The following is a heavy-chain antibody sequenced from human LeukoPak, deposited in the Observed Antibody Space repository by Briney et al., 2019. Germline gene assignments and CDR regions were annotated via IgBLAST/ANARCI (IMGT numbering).Heavy chain of an antibody. Sequence: PGGSLRLSCAASGFTFSSYSMNWVRQAPGKGLEWVSSLSSSSSYIYYADSVKGRFTISRDNAKKSLYLQMNSLRADDTAAYYCARSGYSSGWYSEGIGYWGQGTLVTVSS. CDR1: GFTFSSYS. V-gene: IGHV3-21*01. D-gene: IGHD6-19*01. J-gene: IGHJ4*02. CDR2: LSSSSSYI. CDR3: ARSGYSSGWYSEGIGY.